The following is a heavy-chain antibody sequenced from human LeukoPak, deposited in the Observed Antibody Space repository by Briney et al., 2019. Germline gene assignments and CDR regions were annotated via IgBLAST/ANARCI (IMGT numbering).Heavy chain of an antibody. J-gene: IGHJ4*02. D-gene: IGHD6-19*01. V-gene: IGHV4-39*07. Sequence: TSSETLSLTCTVSGGSISSSHYYWGWIRQPPGKGLEWIGEIYHSGSTNYNPSLKSRVTISVDKSKNQFSLKLSSVTAADTAVYYCARDASSGYSSGWYEDYWGQGTLVTVSS. CDR2: IYHSGST. CDR1: GGSISSSHYY. CDR3: ARDASSGYSSGWYEDY.